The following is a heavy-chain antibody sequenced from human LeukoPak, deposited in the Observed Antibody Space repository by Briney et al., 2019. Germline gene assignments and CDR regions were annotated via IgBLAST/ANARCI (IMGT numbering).Heavy chain of an antibody. CDR2: ISAYNGNT. D-gene: IGHD3-22*01. Sequence: ASVKVSCKASGYTFTSYGISWVRQAPGQGLEWMGWISAYNGNTNYAQKLQGRVTMTTDTSTSTAYMELRSLRSDDTAVYYCARSYYDSSGYYSPGDWGQGTLVTVPS. J-gene: IGHJ4*02. V-gene: IGHV1-18*01. CDR3: ARSYYDSSGYYSPGD. CDR1: GYTFTSYG.